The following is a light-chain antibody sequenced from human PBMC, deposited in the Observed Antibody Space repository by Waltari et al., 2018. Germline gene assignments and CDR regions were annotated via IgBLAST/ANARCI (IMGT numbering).Light chain of an antibody. J-gene: IGKJ1*01. Sequence: DIQMTQSPSTLSASVGDRVTITCRASQSINSWLAWYRQKPGKAPELLMYKASTLKSGVPSRFSGSESGTEFTLTISSLQPDDFATYYCQHYYDYSGTFGQGTKVESK. V-gene: IGKV1-5*03. CDR1: QSINSW. CDR2: KAS. CDR3: QHYYDYSGT.